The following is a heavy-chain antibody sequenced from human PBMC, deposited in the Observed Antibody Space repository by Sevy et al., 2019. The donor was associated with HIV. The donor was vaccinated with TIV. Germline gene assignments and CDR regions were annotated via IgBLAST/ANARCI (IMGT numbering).Heavy chain of an antibody. J-gene: IGHJ4*02. CDR2: IIPIFGTA. V-gene: IGHV1-69*13. CDR1: GGTFSSYA. CDR3: ARGLIATRRGGGYYFDY. D-gene: IGHD6-6*01. Sequence: ASVKVSCKASGGTFSSYAISWVRQAPGQGLEWMGGIIPIFGTANYAQKFQGRVTVTADESTSTAYMELSSLRSEDTAVSYCARGLIATRRGGGYYFDYWGQGILVTVSS.